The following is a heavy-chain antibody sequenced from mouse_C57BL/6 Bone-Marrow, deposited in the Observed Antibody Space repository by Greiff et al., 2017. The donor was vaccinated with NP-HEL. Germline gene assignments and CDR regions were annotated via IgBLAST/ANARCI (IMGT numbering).Heavy chain of an antibody. CDR2: ISSGSSTI. CDR3: ARENFPFDY. J-gene: IGHJ2*01. Sequence: EVKLMESGGGLVKPGGSLKLSCAASGFTFSDYGMHWVRQAPEKGLEWVAYISSGSSTIYYADTVTGRFTISEDNAKNTLFLQMTSLRSEDTAMYYCARENFPFDYWGQGTTLTVSS. CDR1: GFTFSDYG. V-gene: IGHV5-17*01.